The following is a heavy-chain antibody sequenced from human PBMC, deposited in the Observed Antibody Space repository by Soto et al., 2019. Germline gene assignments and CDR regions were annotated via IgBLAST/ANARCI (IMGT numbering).Heavy chain of an antibody. CDR3: AREMAQLSGYCSGGSCYSNGLDY. CDR2: IWYDGSNK. D-gene: IGHD2-15*01. CDR1: GFTFSSYG. V-gene: IGHV3-33*01. Sequence: GGSLRLSCAASGFTFSSYGMHWVRQAPGKGLEWVAVIWYDGSNKYYADSVKGRFTISRDNSKNTLYLQMNSLRAEDTAVYYCAREMAQLSGYCSGGSCYSNGLDYWGQGTLVTVSS. J-gene: IGHJ4*02.